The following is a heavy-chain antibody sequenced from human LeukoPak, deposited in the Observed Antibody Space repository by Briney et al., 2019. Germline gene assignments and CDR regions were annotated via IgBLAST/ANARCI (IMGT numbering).Heavy chain of an antibody. V-gene: IGHV1-69*13. D-gene: IGHD3-22*01. J-gene: IGHJ1*01. CDR3: ARISSDDSCFQH. CDR2: IIPIFGTA. Sequence: GASVKVSCKASGYTFTSYGISWVRQAPGQGLEWMGGIIPIFGTANYAQKFQGRVTITADESTSTAYMELSSLRSEDTAVYYCARISSDDSCFQHWGQGTLVTVSS. CDR1: GYTFTSYG.